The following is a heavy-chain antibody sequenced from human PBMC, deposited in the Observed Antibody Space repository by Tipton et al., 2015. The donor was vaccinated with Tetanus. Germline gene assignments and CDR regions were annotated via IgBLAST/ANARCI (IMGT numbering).Heavy chain of an antibody. CDR3: ARGGYYDSSGYAPGGWFDP. CDR1: GGTFSSYA. D-gene: IGHD3-22*01. Sequence: QSGPEVKKPGSSVKVSCKASGGTFSSYAISWVRQAPGQGLEWMGGIIPIFGTANYAQKFQGRVTITADESTSTAYMEPSSLRSEDTAVYYCARGGYYDSSGYAPGGWFDPWGQGTLVTVSS. V-gene: IGHV1-69*01. CDR2: IIPIFGTA. J-gene: IGHJ5*02.